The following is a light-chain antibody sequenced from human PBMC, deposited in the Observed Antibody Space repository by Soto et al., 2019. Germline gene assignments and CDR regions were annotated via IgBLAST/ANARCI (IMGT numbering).Light chain of an antibody. CDR1: QSVSSY. CDR3: RQRSNWPAT. J-gene: IGKJ4*01. CDR2: DAS. Sequence: EIVLTQSPANLSLSPGERATLSCRASQSVSSYLAWYQQKPGQAPRLLIYDASNRATAIPARFSGSGSGTDFTLTISSLEPEDFAVYYCRQRSNWPATLGGGTKVDMK. V-gene: IGKV3-11*01.